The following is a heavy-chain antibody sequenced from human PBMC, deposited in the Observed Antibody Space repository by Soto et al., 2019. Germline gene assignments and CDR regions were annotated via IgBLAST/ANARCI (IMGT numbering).Heavy chain of an antibody. Sequence: EVQLVESGGGLVQPGGSLRLSCAASGFSFSTYSMNWVRQAPGKGLEWVSYISSRSYTIYYIDSVKGRFTISRDNAKSSLYLQMNSLRDEETAVYYCARGGSSSDNGMDVWGQRTTVTVSS. CDR1: GFSFSTYS. CDR3: ARGGSSSDNGMDV. V-gene: IGHV3-48*02. J-gene: IGHJ6*02. D-gene: IGHD6-6*01. CDR2: ISSRSYTI.